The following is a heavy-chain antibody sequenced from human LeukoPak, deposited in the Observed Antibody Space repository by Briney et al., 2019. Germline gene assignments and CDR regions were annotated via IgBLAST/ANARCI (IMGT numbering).Heavy chain of an antibody. CDR1: EFTFSIFS. CDR3: VRDIYWNFDL. CDR2: ITSGSTI. J-gene: IGHJ2*01. Sequence: GGSLRLSCAASEFTFSIFSMNWVRQAPGKGLEWVSHITSGSTIYYADSVKGRFTISRDNAKNSLYLQMNSLRADDTAMYYCVRDIYWNFDLWGRGTLVTVSS. V-gene: IGHV3-48*04.